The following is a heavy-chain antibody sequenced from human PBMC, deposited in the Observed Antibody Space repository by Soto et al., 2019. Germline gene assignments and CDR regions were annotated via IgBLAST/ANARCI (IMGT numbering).Heavy chain of an antibody. Sequence: DVKLVESGGGLVQPGASLRLSCEVSGFTFSMYSMSWVRQSPGKGLEWVAKIPQDGVDGHYADSVKGRFTISRDNGKNSIYLQLNNLRAEDTAVYYCARDHLILLAHDFFYGSDVWGRGATVTVSS. CDR2: IPQDGVDG. CDR1: GFTFSMYS. D-gene: IGHD2-8*02. CDR3: ARDHLILLAHDFFYGSDV. V-gene: IGHV3-7*03. J-gene: IGHJ6*02.